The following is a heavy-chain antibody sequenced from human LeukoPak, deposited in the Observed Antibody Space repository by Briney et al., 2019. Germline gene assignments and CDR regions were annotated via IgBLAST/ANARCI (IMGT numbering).Heavy chain of an antibody. J-gene: IGHJ4*02. Sequence: GGSLRLSCAASRFTFASYAMRWVRQAPGKGLEWVSSITNNGDTTYYADSVKGRFTISRDNSKNTLYLQMNSLRAEDTALYYCAKRADYGGNSYDYWGQGTLVTVSS. V-gene: IGHV3-23*01. CDR1: RFTFASYA. CDR2: ITNNGDTT. CDR3: AKRADYGGNSYDY. D-gene: IGHD4-23*01.